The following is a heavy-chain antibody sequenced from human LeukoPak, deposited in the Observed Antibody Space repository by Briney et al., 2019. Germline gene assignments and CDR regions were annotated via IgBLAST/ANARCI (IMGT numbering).Heavy chain of an antibody. V-gene: IGHV3-23*01. Sequence: PGRSLRLSCAASGFTFDDYAMHWVRQAPGKGLEWVSAISGSGGSTYYADSVKGRFTISRDNSKNTLYLQMNSLRAGDTAVYYCAKLYDSSTDYWGQGTLVTVSS. CDR2: ISGSGGST. CDR3: AKLYDSSTDY. CDR1: GFTFDDYA. D-gene: IGHD3-22*01. J-gene: IGHJ4*02.